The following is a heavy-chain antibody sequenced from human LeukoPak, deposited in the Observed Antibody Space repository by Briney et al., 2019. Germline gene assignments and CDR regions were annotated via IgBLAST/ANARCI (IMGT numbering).Heavy chain of an antibody. J-gene: IGHJ6*02. CDR1: GGSISSGGYY. Sequence: SETLSLTCTVSGGSISSGGYYWSWIRQPPGKGLEWIGEINHSGSTNYNPSLKSRVTISVDTSKNQFSLKLSSVTAADTAVYYCARPRGSGYYYYYYGMDVWGQGATVTVSS. V-gene: IGHV4-39*07. CDR2: INHSGST. CDR3: ARPRGSGYYYYYYGMDV. D-gene: IGHD3-22*01.